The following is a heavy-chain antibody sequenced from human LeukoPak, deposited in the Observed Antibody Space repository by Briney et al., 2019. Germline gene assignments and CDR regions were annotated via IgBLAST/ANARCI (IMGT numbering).Heavy chain of an antibody. V-gene: IGHV5-51*01. J-gene: IGHJ5*02. CDR2: TYPGDSDT. Sequence: GESLKISCKGSGYSFTTYWIGWVRQMPGKGLEWMGITYPGDSDTRYSPSFQGQVTTSADKSISTAYLQWSSLKASDTAMYYCVRPPHSGAQYWFDPWGQGTLVTVSS. CDR3: VRPPHSGAQYWFDP. CDR1: GYSFTTYW.